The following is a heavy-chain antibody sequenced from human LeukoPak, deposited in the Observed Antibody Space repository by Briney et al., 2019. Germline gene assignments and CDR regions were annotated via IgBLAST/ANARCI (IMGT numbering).Heavy chain of an antibody. CDR3: ARDLISGDYTFDY. Sequence: TGGSLRLSCAASGFTFSDYYMSWIRQAPGKGLEWVSYISSSSSYTNYADSVKGRFTISRDNAKNSLYLQLNSLRDEDTAVYYCARDLISGDYTFDYWGQGALITVSS. CDR1: GFTFSDYY. CDR2: ISSSSSYT. V-gene: IGHV3-11*06. D-gene: IGHD4-11*01. J-gene: IGHJ4*02.